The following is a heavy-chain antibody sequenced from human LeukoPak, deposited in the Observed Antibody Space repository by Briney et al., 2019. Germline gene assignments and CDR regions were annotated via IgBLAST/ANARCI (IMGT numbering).Heavy chain of an antibody. CDR1: GFTFSSYA. Sequence: SGGSLRLSCAASGFTFSSYAMSWVRQAPGKGLEWVSAISGSGGSTYYADSVKGRFTISRDNSKNTLYLQMNSLRAEDTAVYYCAKGRARFRTIFGGTHYWGQGTLVTVSP. CDR2: ISGSGGST. V-gene: IGHV3-23*01. D-gene: IGHD3-3*01. J-gene: IGHJ4*02. CDR3: AKGRARFRTIFGGTHY.